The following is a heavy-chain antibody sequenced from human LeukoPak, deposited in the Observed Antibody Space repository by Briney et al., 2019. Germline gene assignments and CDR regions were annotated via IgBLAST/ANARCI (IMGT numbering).Heavy chain of an antibody. CDR3: AKDTTPPKAGFDP. CDR1: GFTLSNYA. CDR2: INSGNT. J-gene: IGHJ5*02. V-gene: IGHV3-23*03. D-gene: IGHD1-14*01. Sequence: PGGSLRLSCVASGFTLSNYAMNWVRQAPGKGLEWVSVINSGNTYYADSVKGRFTISRDNSKYTLYLQMNGLRAEDTSIYFCAKDTTPPKAGFDPWGQGTLVTVSS.